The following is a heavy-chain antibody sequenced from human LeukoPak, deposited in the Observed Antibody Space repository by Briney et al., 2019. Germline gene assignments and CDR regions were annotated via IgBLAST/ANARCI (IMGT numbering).Heavy chain of an antibody. J-gene: IGHJ6*03. CDR3: ARADSVPAGDYHYWYMDV. D-gene: IGHD2-2*01. V-gene: IGHV1-2*02. Sequence: ASVKVSCKASGVTLTDYIHWVRQDPRQGLQWMGWIKPNSGDTDYAQKFQGGVTMTRDTSISTVYMELSSLRCDDTVVYYCARADSVPAGDYHYWYMDVWGKGTTVTVSS. CDR1: GVTLTDY. CDR2: IKPNSGDT.